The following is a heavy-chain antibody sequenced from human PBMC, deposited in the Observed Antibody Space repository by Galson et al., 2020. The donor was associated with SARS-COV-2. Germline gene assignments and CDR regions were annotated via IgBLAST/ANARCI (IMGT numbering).Heavy chain of an antibody. J-gene: IGHJ4*02. D-gene: IGHD1-7*01. V-gene: IGHV5-10-1*01. Sequence: KIGESLKISCTASGYSFTNYWISWVRQMPGKGLEWMGRIDPNTYYTNYSPSSQGHVTISAAKSISTAYLQWSRLKASDTARYYCASQQTGTPWAFDYWGQGTLVTVSS. CDR3: ASQQTGTPWAFDY. CDR2: IDPNTYYT. CDR1: GYSFTNYW.